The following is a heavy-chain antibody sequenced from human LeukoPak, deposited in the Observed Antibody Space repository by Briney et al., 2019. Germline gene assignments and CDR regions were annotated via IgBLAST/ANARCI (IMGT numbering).Heavy chain of an antibody. D-gene: IGHD3-22*01. CDR3: AIAYYDSSGSRAFDI. J-gene: IGHJ3*02. CDR2: IYPGDSDT. CDR1: GYSFTSYW. V-gene: IGHV5-51*01. Sequence: GESLKISCKGSGYSFTSYWIGWVRQMPGKGLEWMGIIYPGDSDTRYRPSFQGQVTISADKSISTAYLQWSSLKASDTAMYYCAIAYYDSSGSRAFDIWGQGTMVTVSS.